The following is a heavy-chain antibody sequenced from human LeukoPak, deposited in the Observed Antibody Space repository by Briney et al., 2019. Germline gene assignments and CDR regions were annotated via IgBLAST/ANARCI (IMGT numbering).Heavy chain of an antibody. D-gene: IGHD1-1*01. CDR3: TTVYGTD. CDR2: IKQDGSEK. V-gene: IGHV3-7*01. CDR1: AFTYSSYW. Sequence: GGSLRLSCAASAFTYSSYWMSWVRQAPGKGLEWVANIKQDGSEKYYVDSVKGRFTISRDNAKNSLYLQMNSLRAEDTAVYYCTTVYGTDWGQGTLVTVSS. J-gene: IGHJ4*02.